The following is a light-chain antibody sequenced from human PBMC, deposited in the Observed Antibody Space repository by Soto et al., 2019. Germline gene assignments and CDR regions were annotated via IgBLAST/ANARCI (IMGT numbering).Light chain of an antibody. V-gene: IGKV3-15*01. Sequence: EIVMTQSPATLSLSPGERATLSCRASQGVSSYLAWYQQKPGQAPRLLIYGASTRATDIPARFSGSGSATEFTLTITCRQSEDFAVYYCQQYNDWPLITFGQGTRLEIK. CDR1: QGVSSY. CDR3: QQYNDWPLIT. J-gene: IGKJ5*01. CDR2: GAS.